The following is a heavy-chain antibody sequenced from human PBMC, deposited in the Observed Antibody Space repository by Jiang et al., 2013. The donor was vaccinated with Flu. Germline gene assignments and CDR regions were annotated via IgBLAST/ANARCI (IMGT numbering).Heavy chain of an antibody. Sequence: SGGTFSSYAISWVRQAPGQGLEWMGGIIPIFGTANYAQKFQGRVTITADESTSTAYMELSSLRSEDTAVYYCARCRWSGYYPFDYWGQGTLVTVSS. CDR2: IIPIFGTA. CDR3: ARCRWSGYYPFDY. D-gene: IGHD3-3*01. CDR1: GGTFSSYA. J-gene: IGHJ4*02. V-gene: IGHV1-69*01.